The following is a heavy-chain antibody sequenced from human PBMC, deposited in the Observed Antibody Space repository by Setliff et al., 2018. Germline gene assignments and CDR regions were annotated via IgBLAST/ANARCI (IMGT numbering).Heavy chain of an antibody. CDR2: IYYSGST. D-gene: IGHD5-12*01. J-gene: IGHJ4*02. V-gene: IGHV4-31*03. Sequence: KPSETLSLTCTVSGGSISSGGYYWSWIRQHPGKGLEWIGYIYYSGSTYYNPSLKSRVTISVDTSKNQFSPKLSSVTAADTAVYYCARARYSGYVDYWGQGTLVTVS. CDR1: GGSISSGGYY. CDR3: ARARYSGYVDY.